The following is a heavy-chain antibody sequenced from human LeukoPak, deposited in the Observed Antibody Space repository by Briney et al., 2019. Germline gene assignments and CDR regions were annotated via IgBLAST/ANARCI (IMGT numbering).Heavy chain of an antibody. CDR1: GFTFSNSG. V-gene: IGHV3-66*01. D-gene: IGHD3-22*01. CDR2: IYSGGST. J-gene: IGHJ6*02. Sequence: AGGSLRLSCAASGFTFSNSGMSWVRQAPGKGLEWVSVIYSGGSTYYADSVKGRFTISRDNSKNTLYLQMNSLRAEDTAVYYCASLNDSSGYYYYYYYGMDVWGQGTTVTVSS. CDR3: ASLNDSSGYYYYYYYGMDV.